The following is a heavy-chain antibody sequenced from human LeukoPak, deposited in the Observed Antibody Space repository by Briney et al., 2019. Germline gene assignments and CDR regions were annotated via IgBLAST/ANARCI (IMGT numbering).Heavy chain of an antibody. J-gene: IGHJ4*02. CDR3: ARVWSPPYTSSWPYYFDY. V-gene: IGHV3-21*01. Sequence: PGRSLRLSCAASGSTFSTDAMHWVRQAPGKGLEWVSSISSSSSYIYYADLVKGRFTISRDNAKNSLYLQMNCLRAEDTAVYYCARVWSPPYTSSWPYYFDYWGQGTLVTVSS. CDR1: GSTFSTDA. CDR2: ISSSSSYI. D-gene: IGHD6-13*01.